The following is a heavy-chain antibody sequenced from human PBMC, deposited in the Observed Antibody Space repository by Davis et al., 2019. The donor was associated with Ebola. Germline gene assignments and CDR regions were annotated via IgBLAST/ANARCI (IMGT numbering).Heavy chain of an antibody. V-gene: IGHV4-61*01. J-gene: IGHJ4*02. CDR3: ARHSDWNWGYDY. CDR1: GGSVSSGSYY. Sequence: MPSETLSLTCTVSGGSVSSGSYYWSWIRQPPEKGLEWVGYIYYSGSTNYNPSLKSRVTISVDTSKNQFSLKLSSVTAADTAVYYCARHSDWNWGYDYWGQGTLVTVSS. D-gene: IGHD1-7*01. CDR2: IYYSGST.